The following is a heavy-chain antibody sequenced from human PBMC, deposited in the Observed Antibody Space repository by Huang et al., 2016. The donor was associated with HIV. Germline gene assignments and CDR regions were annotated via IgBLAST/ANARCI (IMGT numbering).Heavy chain of an antibody. V-gene: IGHV3-9*01. Sequence: EVQLVESGGNLIQTGGSLRLACAASGFRFHNFAMYWVRQGPGKGLEGVSSVSWNSAKIAYGDSVKGRFTISRDNARNSLYLQMNSLRPDDTALYYCVKGDIVGTANFFDYWGQGTQVSVSS. CDR2: VSWNSAKI. D-gene: IGHD1-26*01. J-gene: IGHJ4*02. CDR3: VKGDIVGTANFFDY. CDR1: GFRFHNFA.